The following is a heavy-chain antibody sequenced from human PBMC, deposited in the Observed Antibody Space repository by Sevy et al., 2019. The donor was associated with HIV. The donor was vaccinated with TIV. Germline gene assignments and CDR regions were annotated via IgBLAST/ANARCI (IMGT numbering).Heavy chain of an antibody. CDR1: GFTFSNYN. CDR2: ISTSSGYI. Sequence: GGSLRLSCPASGFTFSNYNINWVRQSPGKGLEWVSFISTSSGYIYYADSVKGRFTISRDNAKNSLYLQMNSLRAEDTAVYYCARDKTILEGRYGMDVWGQGTTVTVSS. CDR3: ARDKTILEGRYGMDV. D-gene: IGHD3-3*01. V-gene: IGHV3-21*06. J-gene: IGHJ6*02.